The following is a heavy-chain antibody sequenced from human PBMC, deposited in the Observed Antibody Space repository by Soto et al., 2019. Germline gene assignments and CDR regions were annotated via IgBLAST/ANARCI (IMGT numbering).Heavy chain of an antibody. CDR3: ARRGDRFVMDV. D-gene: IGHD2-21*02. J-gene: IGHJ6*02. Sequence: GESLKISCKGSGYSFTSHWIGWARQMPGKGLEWMGVIYPGDSDTRYSPSFQGQVTISADKSITTAYLQWSSLKASDTAMYYCARRGDRFVMDVWGQGTTVTVSS. CDR1: GYSFTSHW. V-gene: IGHV5-51*01. CDR2: IYPGDSDT.